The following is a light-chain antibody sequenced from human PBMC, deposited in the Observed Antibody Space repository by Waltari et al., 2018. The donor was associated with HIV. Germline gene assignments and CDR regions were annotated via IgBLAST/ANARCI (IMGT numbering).Light chain of an antibody. CDR3: CSYAGSYDFDVV. Sequence: QSALTQPRSVSGSLGQSVTISCTVISSDVGGYNYVSWYQQHPGKAPKLLIFVVTKRPLGVPDRFSCSSSGDTSSLTIAGLQSEDEADYYCCSYAGSYDFDVVFGGGTNLTVL. CDR1: SSDVGGYNY. V-gene: IGLV2-11*01. J-gene: IGLJ2*01. CDR2: VVT.